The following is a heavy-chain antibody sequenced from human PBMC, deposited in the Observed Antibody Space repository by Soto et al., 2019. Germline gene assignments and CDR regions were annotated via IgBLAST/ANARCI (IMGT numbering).Heavy chain of an antibody. V-gene: IGHV4-39*01. J-gene: IGHJ4*02. CDR1: GGSISGSYYY. D-gene: IGHD1-20*01. CDR2: VFYTGFT. Sequence: SETLSLTCAVSGGSISGSYYYWCWLRQSPGRGPEWIGSVFYTGFTSYNPSLESRVSVSVDTSKNQFSLKVSAVTAADTAVYYCASSQKGYNWNYFDHWGQGALVTVSS. CDR3: ASSQKGYNWNYFDH.